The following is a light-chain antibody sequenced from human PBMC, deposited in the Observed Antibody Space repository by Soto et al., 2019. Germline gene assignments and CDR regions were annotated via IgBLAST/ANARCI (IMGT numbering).Light chain of an antibody. J-gene: IGKJ4*01. CDR3: QQSFSDPPLS. CDR2: AAS. V-gene: IGKV1-39*01. Sequence: DIQLTQSPSSLSASVGDRVTITCRASQSVTTYLNWYQQKPGKAPKLLISAASSLRDGVPSRFSGSGSGTVFTITINSLHPEDVATYYCQQSFSDPPLSFGGGTRVEVK. CDR1: QSVTTY.